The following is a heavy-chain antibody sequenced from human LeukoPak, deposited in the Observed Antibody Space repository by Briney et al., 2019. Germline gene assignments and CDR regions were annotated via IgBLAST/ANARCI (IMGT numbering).Heavy chain of an antibody. J-gene: IGHJ4*02. CDR3: ARRAIFGVVMFDY. CDR1: GGSISSYY. Sequence: SETLSLTCTVSGGSISSYYWSWIRQPPGKGLEWIGYIYYSGSTNYNPSLKSRVTISVDTSKNQFSLKLSSVTAADTAVYYCARRAIFGVVMFDYWGQGTLVTVSS. D-gene: IGHD3-3*01. CDR2: IYYSGST. V-gene: IGHV4-59*12.